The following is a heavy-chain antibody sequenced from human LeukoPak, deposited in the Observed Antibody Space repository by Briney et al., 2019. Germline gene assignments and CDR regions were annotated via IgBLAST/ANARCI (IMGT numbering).Heavy chain of an antibody. D-gene: IGHD6-19*01. Sequence: ASVKVSCKASGYTFTGYYMHWVRQAPGQGLEWMGWINPNSGGTNYAQKFQGRVTMTRDTSISTAYMELSRLRSDDTAVYYCAREGSGWPNDAFDIWGQGTMVTVSS. CDR1: GYTFTGYY. CDR2: INPNSGGT. CDR3: AREGSGWPNDAFDI. J-gene: IGHJ3*02. V-gene: IGHV1-2*02.